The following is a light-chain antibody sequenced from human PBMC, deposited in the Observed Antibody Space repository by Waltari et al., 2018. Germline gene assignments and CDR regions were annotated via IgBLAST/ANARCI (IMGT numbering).Light chain of an antibody. J-gene: IGLJ2*01. Sequence: QSPLPQPASVSGSPGQSITLSSPATSSDIGGYNYVSWYPQHPGKAPKLMIYAVARWPSGVSNRFSGSKSGNTASLTISGLQAEDEADYYCTSYTTTKTVVFGGGTKVTVL. CDR2: AVA. CDR1: SSDIGGYNY. CDR3: TSYTTTKTVV. V-gene: IGLV2-14*01.